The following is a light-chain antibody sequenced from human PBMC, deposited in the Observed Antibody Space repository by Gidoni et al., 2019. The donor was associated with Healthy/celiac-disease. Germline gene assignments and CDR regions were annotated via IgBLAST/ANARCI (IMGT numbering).Light chain of an antibody. CDR1: NIETKS. Sequence: SYLLPHPPSLSLAPGQPARITCGGNNIETKSVHWYQQKPGQAPVLVVYDDSDRPSGIPERFSGSNSGNTATLTISRVEAGDEADYYCQVWDSSSDHPVFGGGTKLTVL. CDR2: DDS. J-gene: IGLJ2*01. V-gene: IGLV3-21*02. CDR3: QVWDSSSDHPV.